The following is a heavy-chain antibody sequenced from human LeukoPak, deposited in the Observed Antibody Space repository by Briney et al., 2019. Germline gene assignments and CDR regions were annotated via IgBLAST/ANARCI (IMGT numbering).Heavy chain of an antibody. J-gene: IGHJ4*02. Sequence: ASVKVSCKVSGYTLTELSMHWVRQAPGKGLEWMGGFDPEDGETIYAQKFQGRVTMTEDTSTDTAYMELSSLRSEDTAVYYCATPGHYYGSGSYKDYWGQGTLVTVSS. CDR3: ATPGHYYGSGSYKDY. V-gene: IGHV1-24*01. CDR1: GYTLTELS. D-gene: IGHD3-10*01. CDR2: FDPEDGET.